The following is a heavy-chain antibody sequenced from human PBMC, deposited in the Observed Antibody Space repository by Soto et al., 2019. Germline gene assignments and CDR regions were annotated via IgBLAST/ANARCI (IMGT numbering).Heavy chain of an antibody. Sequence: VQLVESGGGLVQPGGPLRLSCTASGLTFSISCMTWVRQAPGEGLEWVSNINPAGNVQQYADSVKERFTISRDNAKNSLFLQMSGLRVEDMALDYCATANTRYAFDMWGQGTRVTVSS. D-gene: IGHD3-9*01. V-gene: IGHV3-7*01. CDR1: GLTFSISC. CDR3: ATANTRYAFDM. CDR2: INPAGNVQ. J-gene: IGHJ3*02.